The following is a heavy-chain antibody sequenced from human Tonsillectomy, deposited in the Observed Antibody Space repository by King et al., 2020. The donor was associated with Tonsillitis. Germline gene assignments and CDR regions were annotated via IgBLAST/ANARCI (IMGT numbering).Heavy chain of an antibody. Sequence: VQLVESGGALVQPGGSLRLSCAASGFTFTSYAMSWVRQAPGKGLEWVSTISSSVGRTYYADSVKGRLTISRDNSKNTLYLQVSSLRAEDTAVYFCAKWEDYYDSSAYFFDYWGQGTLVTVSS. J-gene: IGHJ4*02. D-gene: IGHD3-22*01. CDR2: ISSSVGRT. V-gene: IGHV3-23*04. CDR3: AKWEDYYDSSAYFFDY. CDR1: GFTFTSYA.